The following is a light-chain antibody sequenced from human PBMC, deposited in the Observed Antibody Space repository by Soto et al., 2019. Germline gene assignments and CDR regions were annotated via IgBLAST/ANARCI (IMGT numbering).Light chain of an antibody. J-gene: IGKJ5*01. CDR2: GAS. CDR3: QQRSNWPSIT. CDR1: QPVGSAY. V-gene: IGKV3-11*01. Sequence: EIVLTQSPGTLSLSPGDRATLSCSASQPVGSAYLAWYRQTLGQAPRPLIYGASTRATGIPARFSGSGSGTDFTLTISSLEPEDFAVYYCQQRSNWPSITFGQGTRLE.